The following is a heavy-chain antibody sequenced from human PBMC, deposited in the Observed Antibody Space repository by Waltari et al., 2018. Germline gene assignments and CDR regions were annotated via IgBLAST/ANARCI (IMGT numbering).Heavy chain of an antibody. Sequence: TLTLTCTFSGFSLSTSGMCVSWIRQPPGKALEWLARIDWDDDKYYSTSLKTRLTISKDTSKNQVVLTMTNMDPVDTATYYCARLIVVVPAATSYYYYGMDVWGQGTTVTVSS. CDR1: GFSLSTSGMC. V-gene: IGHV2-70*11. J-gene: IGHJ6*02. D-gene: IGHD2-2*01. CDR2: IDWDDDK. CDR3: ARLIVVVPAATSYYYYGMDV.